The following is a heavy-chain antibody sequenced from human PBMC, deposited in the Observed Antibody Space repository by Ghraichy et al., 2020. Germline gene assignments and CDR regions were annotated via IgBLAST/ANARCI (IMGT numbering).Heavy chain of an antibody. CDR3: ARDLYSSSSIADAFHI. J-gene: IGHJ3*02. V-gene: IGHV4-4*02. CDR1: GGSISSTNW. D-gene: IGHD6-6*01. Sequence: SETLSLTCAVSGGSISSTNWWSWVRQPPGKGLEWIGEIYHSGSTNYNPSLKSRVTMSLDKSKNQFSLRLSSVTAADTAVYYCARDLYSSSSIADAFHIWGQGTMVTVSS. CDR2: IYHSGST.